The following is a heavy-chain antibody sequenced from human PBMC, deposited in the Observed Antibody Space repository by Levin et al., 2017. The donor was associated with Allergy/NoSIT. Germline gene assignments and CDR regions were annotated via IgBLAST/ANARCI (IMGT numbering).Heavy chain of an antibody. J-gene: IGHJ4*02. D-gene: IGHD3-16*01. CDR3: AGGRESLHYFDF. CDR1: GGSITSYY. V-gene: IGHV4-59*08. CDR2: VYHIRST. Sequence: SETLSLTCTVSGGSITSYYWHWLRQPPGKGLEWIGYVYHIRSTTYNSSLKSRVTISGDTSKSQFSLKLTSVTAADTAVYFCAGGRESLHYFDFWGQGMLVTVSS.